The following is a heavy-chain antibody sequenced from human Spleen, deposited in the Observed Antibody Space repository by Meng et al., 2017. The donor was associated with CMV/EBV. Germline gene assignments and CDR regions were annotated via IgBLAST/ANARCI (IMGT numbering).Heavy chain of an antibody. CDR2: IGGSGGYI. V-gene: IGHV3-23*01. CDR1: GFTFSNYA. Sequence: GESLKISCAASGFTFSNYAMSWVRQAPGKGLEWVSAIGGSGGYIFYTDSVKGRFTISRDNSKNTLYLQINSLRAEDTAVYYCASARDYYYYGMDVWGQGTTVTVSS. D-gene: IGHD5-24*01. J-gene: IGHJ6*02. CDR3: ASARDYYYYGMDV.